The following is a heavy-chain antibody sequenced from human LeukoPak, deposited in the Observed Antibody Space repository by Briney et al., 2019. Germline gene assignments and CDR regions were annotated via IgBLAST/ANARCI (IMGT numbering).Heavy chain of an antibody. D-gene: IGHD2-15*01. CDR3: ARTYCSGGSCTGGFDY. Sequence: GGSLRLSCAASGFTFSSYNMNWVRQAPGKGLEWVSSISSSSSYIYYADSVKGRFTISRDNAKNSLYLQMNSLRAEDTAVYYCARTYCSGGSCTGGFDYWGQGTLVTVSS. CDR2: ISSSSSYI. CDR1: GFTFSSYN. V-gene: IGHV3-21*01. J-gene: IGHJ4*02.